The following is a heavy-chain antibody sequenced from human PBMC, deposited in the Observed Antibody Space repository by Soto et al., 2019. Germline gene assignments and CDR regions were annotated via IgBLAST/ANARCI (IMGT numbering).Heavy chain of an antibody. Sequence: GVLRLSCAASGFTVSSNYMSWVRQAPGKGLEWVSVIYSGGSTYYADSVKGRLTISRDNSKNTLYLQMNSLRAEDTAVYYCARDGYNRDAFDIWGQGTMVTVSS. D-gene: IGHD5-12*01. CDR3: ARDGYNRDAFDI. CDR1: GFTVSSNY. CDR2: IYSGGST. V-gene: IGHV3-53*01. J-gene: IGHJ3*02.